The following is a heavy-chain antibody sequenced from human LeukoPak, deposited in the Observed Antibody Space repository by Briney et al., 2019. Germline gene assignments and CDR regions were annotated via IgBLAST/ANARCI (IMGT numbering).Heavy chain of an antibody. V-gene: IGHV1-2*02. CDR2: IHPNSGGT. CDR1: GYTFTGYY. D-gene: IGHD3-9*01. CDR3: ARERRHDTIRAGCWFDP. J-gene: IGHJ5*02. Sequence: ASVKVSCKASGYTFTGYYMHWVRQAPGQGLEWMGWIHPNSGGTNYAQKFQGRVTMTRDTSISTAYMELSRLRSDDTAVYYCARERRHDTIRAGCWFDPWGQGTLVTVSS.